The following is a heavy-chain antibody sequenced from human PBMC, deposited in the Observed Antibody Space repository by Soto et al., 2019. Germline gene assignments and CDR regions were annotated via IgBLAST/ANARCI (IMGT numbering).Heavy chain of an antibody. D-gene: IGHD6-6*01. V-gene: IGHV3-23*01. CDR1: GFTFSMSA. CDR3: ATVHSTSRSFDY. CDR2: TGLNGRTT. J-gene: IGHJ4*02. Sequence: GGSLRLSCAASGFTFSMSAMSWVRQAPGKGLEWVSTTGLNGRTTYYADSVKGRFTVSRDNSKNTLDLQMNSLRAEDTAVYYCATVHSTSRSFDYWGQGTLVTVSS.